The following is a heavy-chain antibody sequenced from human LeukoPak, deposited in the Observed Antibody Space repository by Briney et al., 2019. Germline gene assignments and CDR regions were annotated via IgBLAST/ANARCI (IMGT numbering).Heavy chain of an antibody. CDR3: ARVVNYDSSGYRYYYGMDV. Sequence: SETLSLTCTVSGGSISSGGYYWSWIRQPPGKGLEWIGYIYHSGSTYYNPSLKSRVTISVDRSKNQFSLKLSSVSAADTAVYYCARVVNYDSSGYRYYYGMDVWGQGTTVTVSS. D-gene: IGHD3-22*01. CDR1: GGSISSGGYY. CDR2: IYHSGST. J-gene: IGHJ6*02. V-gene: IGHV4-30-2*01.